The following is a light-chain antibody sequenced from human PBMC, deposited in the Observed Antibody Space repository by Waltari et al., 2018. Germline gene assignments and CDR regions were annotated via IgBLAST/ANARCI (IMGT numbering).Light chain of an antibody. J-gene: IGKJ5*01. CDR3: PQSYTVPP. Sequence: DIRMTQSRSCLSASVGDRVTITCRTGQTIDNFLNWYQQKPGKAPKLFNYFTTNLQSGVPTRFSRDGSGTTFTFTITSLQPDDFATYCCPQSYTVPPLGQGTRLKI. V-gene: IGKV1-39*01. CDR1: QTIDNF. CDR2: FTT.